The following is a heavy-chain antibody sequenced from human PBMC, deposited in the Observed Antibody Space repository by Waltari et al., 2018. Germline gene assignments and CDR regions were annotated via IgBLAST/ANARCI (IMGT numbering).Heavy chain of an antibody. CDR2: IYTSGST. V-gene: IGHV4-4*07. CDR3: ARGGYYYDSSGYPLDY. J-gene: IGHJ4*02. CDR1: GGSISSYY. D-gene: IGHD3-22*01. Sequence: QVQLQESGPGLVKPSETLSLTCTVSGGSISSYYWSWIRQPAGKGLEWIGRIYTSGSTNYNPSLTSRFTMSVDTSKNQFSLKLSSVTAADTAVYYCARGGYYYDSSGYPLDYWGQGTLVTVSS.